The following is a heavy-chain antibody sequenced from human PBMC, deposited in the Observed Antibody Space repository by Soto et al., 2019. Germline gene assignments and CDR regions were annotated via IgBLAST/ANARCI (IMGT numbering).Heavy chain of an antibody. CDR2: INPKIGVT. D-gene: IGHD2-21*02. Sequence: QAPGQGLEWMGWINPKIGVTNYAQKFQGRVTMTRDTSITTAYMELSSLRSDDTAVYYCARGDVNWIDPWGQGTLVTVSS. J-gene: IGHJ5*02. V-gene: IGHV1-2*02. CDR3: ARGDVNWIDP.